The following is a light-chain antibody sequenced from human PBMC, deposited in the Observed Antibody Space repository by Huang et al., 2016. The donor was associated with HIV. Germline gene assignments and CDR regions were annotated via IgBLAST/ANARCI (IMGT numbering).Light chain of an antibody. V-gene: IGKV1-5*01. J-gene: IGKJ1*01. CDR2: DAS. CDR1: QSISTS. CDR3: QQYKSYPWT. Sequence: DIQMTQSPSTLSASVGDRVTITCRASQSISTSLAWYQQKPGKAPKLLIYDASSLQSGGPSRFSGSGSGTEFTLTISSLQPDNFASYYCQQYKSYPWTFGQGTKVEI.